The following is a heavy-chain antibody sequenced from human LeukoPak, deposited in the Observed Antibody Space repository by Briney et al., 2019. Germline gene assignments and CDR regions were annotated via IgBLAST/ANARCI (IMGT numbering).Heavy chain of an antibody. Sequence: ASVKVSCKASGYTFTSYGISWVRQAPGQGLEWMGWISAYNGNTNYAQKLQGRVTMTTDTSTSTAYMELRSLRSDDTALYYCARSVPDYTRFDYWGQGALVTVSS. CDR3: ARSVPDYTRFDY. D-gene: IGHD4-11*01. V-gene: IGHV1-18*01. J-gene: IGHJ4*02. CDR2: ISAYNGNT. CDR1: GYTFTSYG.